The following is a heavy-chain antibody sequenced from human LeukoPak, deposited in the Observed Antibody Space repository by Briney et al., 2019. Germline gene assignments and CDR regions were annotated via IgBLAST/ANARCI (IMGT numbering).Heavy chain of an antibody. CDR1: GYTLTELS. CDR2: FDPEDGET. J-gene: IGHJ6*04. V-gene: IGHV1-24*01. CDR3: ATARHIVHYYGMDV. D-gene: IGHD2-21*01. Sequence: ASVKVSCKVSGYTLTELSMHWVRQAPGKGLEWMGGFDPEDGETIYAQKFQGRVTMTEDTSTDTAYMELSSLRSEDTAVYYCATARHIVHYYGMDVWGKGTTVTVSS.